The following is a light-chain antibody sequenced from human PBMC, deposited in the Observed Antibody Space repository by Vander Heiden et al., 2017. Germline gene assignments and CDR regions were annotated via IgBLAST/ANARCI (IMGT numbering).Light chain of an antibody. Sequence: SYELTQPPSVLVSPGLTASITCSGHKLGDKYTCWYRQKPGQSPVLVIYQDTKRPSGIPERFSGSNSGNTATLTISGTQAMDEADYYCQAWDVSTVVFGGGTKLTVL. J-gene: IGLJ2*01. CDR3: QAWDVSTVV. CDR1: KLGDKY. V-gene: IGLV3-1*01. CDR2: QDT.